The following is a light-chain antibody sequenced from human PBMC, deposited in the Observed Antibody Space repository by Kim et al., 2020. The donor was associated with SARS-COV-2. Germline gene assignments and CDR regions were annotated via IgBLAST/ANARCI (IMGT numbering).Light chain of an antibody. J-gene: IGLJ2*01. V-gene: IGLV3-19*01. CDR3: NSRDSNDNVV. CDR1: SLRSYY. Sequence: SSELTQDPAVSVALGQTVRITCQGDSLRSYYATWYQQKPGQAPILVIYGKNNRPSGIPDRFSGSSSGNTASLTITGTQAVDEADYYCNSRDSNDNVV. CDR2: GKN.